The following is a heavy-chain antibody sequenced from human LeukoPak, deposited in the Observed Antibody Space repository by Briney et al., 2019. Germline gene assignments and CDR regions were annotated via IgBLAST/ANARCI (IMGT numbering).Heavy chain of an antibody. D-gene: IGHD4-11*01. CDR3: AGANVYTNLYYFDY. CDR1: GFTFSTYG. V-gene: IGHV3-33*01. J-gene: IGHJ4*02. CDR2: IWYDGSNQ. Sequence: GRSLRLSCAASGFTFSTYGMHWVRQAPGKGLEWVAVIWYDGSNQYYADSVKGRFTISRDNSKNTLFLQMSSLRAEDTAVYYCAGANVYTNLYYFDYWGRGTLVTVSS.